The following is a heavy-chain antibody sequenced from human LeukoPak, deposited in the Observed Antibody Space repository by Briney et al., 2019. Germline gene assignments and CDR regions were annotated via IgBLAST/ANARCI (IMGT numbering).Heavy chain of an antibody. CDR1: GGSISGYH. CDR3: VRLDRPGGRTGDAFDV. CDR2: VDYNGNT. D-gene: IGHD1-26*01. V-gene: IGHV4-59*08. Sequence: SETLSLTCTVSGGSISGYHWSWTRQPPGKGLEWIGYVDYNGNTNYSPSLRGRVTMSLDMSKNQFSLEMNRVTAADTAMFYCVRLDRPGGRTGDAFDVWGQGTMVTASS. J-gene: IGHJ3*01.